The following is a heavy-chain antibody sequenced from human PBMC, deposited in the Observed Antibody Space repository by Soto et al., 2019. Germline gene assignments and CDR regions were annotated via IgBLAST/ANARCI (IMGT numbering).Heavy chain of an antibody. Sequence: QVQLVQSGAEVKRPGASVKVSCKAPGDTFTSYYLNWVRQAPGQGLEWMGVINPHGGSTKYAQKFQGSITMTRDTSRSTVYMELSSLRSDDTAIYYCARSSGGNFGIIIEGSNWFDPWGQGTLVTVSS. CDR2: INPHGGST. CDR1: GDTFTSYY. D-gene: IGHD3-3*01. CDR3: ARSSGGNFGIIIEGSNWFDP. J-gene: IGHJ5*02. V-gene: IGHV1-46*01.